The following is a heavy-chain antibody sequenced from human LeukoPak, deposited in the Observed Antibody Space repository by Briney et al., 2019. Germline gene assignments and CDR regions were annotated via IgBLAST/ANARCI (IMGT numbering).Heavy chain of an antibody. CDR1: GFTFSRYW. CDR2: INTDGRTI. Sequence: GGSLRLSCAASGFTFSRYWMHWVRQAPGKGLVWVSRINTDGRTITYADSVKGRFTISRDNAKNTLYLQMNSQRAEDTAVYYCVRSAFLTTEFYFDYWGHGTLVTVSS. V-gene: IGHV3-74*01. CDR3: VRSAFLTTEFYFDY. J-gene: IGHJ4*01. D-gene: IGHD4-11*01.